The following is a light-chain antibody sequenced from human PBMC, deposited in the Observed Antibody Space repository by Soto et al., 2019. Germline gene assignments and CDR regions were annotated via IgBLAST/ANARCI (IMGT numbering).Light chain of an antibody. J-gene: IGKJ4*01. Sequence: EIVLTQSPATLSLSPGERATLSCRASQSVSIYLAWYQQKPGQAPRLLIYDESNRATGIPARFSASGSGTDFTITISSLEPEDFAVYYCLQSYMWALTFGGGTKVEIK. CDR3: LQSYMWALT. CDR1: QSVSIY. CDR2: DES. V-gene: IGKV3-11*01.